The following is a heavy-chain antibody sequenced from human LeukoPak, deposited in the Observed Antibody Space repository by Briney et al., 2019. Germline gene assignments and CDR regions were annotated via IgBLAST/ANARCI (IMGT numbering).Heavy chain of an antibody. V-gene: IGHV4-39*01. CDR3: ARHRVPAADDAFDV. CDR2: MYYSGST. Sequence: SETLSLTCTVSGGSISSSSYYWGWIRQPPGKGLEWIGTMYYSGSTYYSPSLEGRVTISVDTSKNQFSLYLNSVTAADTAVYYCARHRVPAADDAFDVWGQGTMVTVSS. J-gene: IGHJ3*01. CDR1: GGSISSSSYY. D-gene: IGHD2-2*01.